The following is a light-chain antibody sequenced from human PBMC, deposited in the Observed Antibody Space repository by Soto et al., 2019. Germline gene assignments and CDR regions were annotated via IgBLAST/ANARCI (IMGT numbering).Light chain of an antibody. J-gene: IGLJ1*01. CDR3: CSYAGSYTYYV. V-gene: IGLV2-11*01. CDR2: DVS. Sequence: QSVLTQPRSVSGCPGQSVTISCTGTSSDVGGYNYVSWYQQHPGKAPKLMIYDVSKRPSGVPDRFSGSKSGNTASLTISGLQAEDEADYYCCSYAGSYTYYVFGTGTKLTVL. CDR1: SSDVGGYNY.